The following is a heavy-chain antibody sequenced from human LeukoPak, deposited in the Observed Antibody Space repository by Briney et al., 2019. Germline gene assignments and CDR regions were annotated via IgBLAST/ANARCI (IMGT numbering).Heavy chain of an antibody. D-gene: IGHD1-1*01. J-gene: IGHJ5*02. CDR1: SDSMTSHYY. CDR3: AKGDNYHGTGGLRIVS. CDR2: IFHTEST. Sequence: SETLSLTCAVSSDSMTSHYYWGWVRQSPGKGLEWIGNIFHTESTYYSPSLKSRLTISLDTSQNQFSLNLSSVTAADTAVYYCAKGDNYHGTGGLRIVSWGQGTLVTVSS. V-gene: IGHV4-38-2*01.